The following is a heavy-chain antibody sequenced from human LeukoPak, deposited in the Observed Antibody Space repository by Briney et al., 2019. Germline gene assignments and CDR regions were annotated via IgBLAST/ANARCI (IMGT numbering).Heavy chain of an antibody. J-gene: IGHJ4*02. CDR1: GYTFTGYY. CDR2: INPSSGGT. D-gene: IGHD1-26*01. V-gene: IGHV1-2*02. CDR3: AREEVGATRDDLDY. Sequence: ASVKVSCKASGYTFTGYYMHWVRQAPGQGLEWMGWINPSSGGTSYAQRFQGRVTMTRDTSITTAYMELSSLRSDDTAVYYCAREEVGATRDDLDYWGLGTLVTVSS.